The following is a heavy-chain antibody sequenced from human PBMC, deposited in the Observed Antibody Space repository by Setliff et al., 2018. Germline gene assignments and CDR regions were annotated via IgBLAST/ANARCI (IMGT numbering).Heavy chain of an antibody. CDR2: IIPIFGTA. CDR1: GHTSNSSR. Sequence: ASVKVSCKAAGHTSNSSRIRGVRQAPGQWLEWMGWIIPIFGTANYAQKFQGRVTMTRNTSISTAYMELSSLRSEDTAVYYCARDVPFWSGYYTGYYYYYGMDVWGQGTTVTVSS. V-gene: IGHV1-69*05. J-gene: IGHJ6*02. CDR3: ARDVPFWSGYYTGYYYYYGMDV. D-gene: IGHD3-3*01.